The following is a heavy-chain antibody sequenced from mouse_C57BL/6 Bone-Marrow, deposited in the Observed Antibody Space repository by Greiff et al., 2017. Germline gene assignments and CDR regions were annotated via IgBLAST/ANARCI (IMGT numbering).Heavy chain of an antibody. CDR3: ARRWLLQFAY. J-gene: IGHJ3*01. CDR1: GFTFSSYG. D-gene: IGHD2-3*01. V-gene: IGHV5-6*02. Sequence: VMLVESGGDLVKPGGSLKLSCAASGFTFSSYGMSWVRQTPDKRLEWVATISSGGSYTYYPDSVKGRFTISIDNAKNTLYLQMSSLKSEDTAMYYCARRWLLQFAYWGQGTLVTVSA. CDR2: ISSGGSYT.